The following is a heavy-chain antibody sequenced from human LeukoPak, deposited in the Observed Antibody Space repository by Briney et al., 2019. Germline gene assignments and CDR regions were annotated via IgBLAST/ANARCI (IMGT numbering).Heavy chain of an antibody. D-gene: IGHD1-1*01. CDR1: GFTFSTYA. CDR3: AKQTRTTTAPDY. V-gene: IGHV3-23*01. CDR2: ISGGGGST. Sequence: GGSLRLSCAASGFTFSTYAMSWVRQAPGKGLEWVSSISGGGGSTYYSDSVKGRFTISRDNSKNTLYLQMNSLRAEDTAVYYCAKQTRTTTAPDYWGQGTLVTVSS. J-gene: IGHJ4*02.